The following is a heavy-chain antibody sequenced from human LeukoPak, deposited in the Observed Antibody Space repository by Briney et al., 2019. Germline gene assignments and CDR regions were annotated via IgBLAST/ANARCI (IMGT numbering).Heavy chain of an antibody. CDR1: GYSIGSGYF. Sequence: SETLSLTCTVSGYSIGSGYFWAWIRQPPGKGLEGIGSIYYSGSTNYNPSLKSRVTISVDTSKNQFSLKLSSVTAADTAVYYCARRYSSPPYYYYYMDVWGKGTTVTVSS. CDR2: IYYSGST. J-gene: IGHJ6*03. V-gene: IGHV4-38-2*02. D-gene: IGHD6-13*01. CDR3: ARRYSSPPYYYYYMDV.